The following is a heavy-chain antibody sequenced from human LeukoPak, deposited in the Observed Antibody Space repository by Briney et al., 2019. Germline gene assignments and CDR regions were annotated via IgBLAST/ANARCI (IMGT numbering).Heavy chain of an antibody. CDR2: ISAYNGNT. J-gene: IGHJ4*02. D-gene: IGHD6-13*01. CDR1: GYTFTSYG. CDR3: ARKTAAGSIDY. Sequence: GASVKVSCKASGYTFTSYGISWVRQAPGQGLEWMGWISAYNGNTNYAQKFQGRVTITADKSTSTAYMELSSLRSEDTAVYYCARKTAAGSIDYWGQGTLVTVSS. V-gene: IGHV1-18*01.